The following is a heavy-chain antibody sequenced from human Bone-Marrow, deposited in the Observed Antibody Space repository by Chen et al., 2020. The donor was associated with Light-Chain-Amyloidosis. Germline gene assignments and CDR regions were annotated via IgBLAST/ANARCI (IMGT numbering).Heavy chain of an antibody. V-gene: IGHV1-2*02. CDR3: ARGAERGYSGYESTNFDY. CDR1: GYTFTGYY. J-gene: IGHJ4*02. D-gene: IGHD5-12*01. CDR2: INPNGGGT. Sequence: QVQLVQSGAEVKKPGASVKVSCKASGYTFTGYYMHWVRQAPGQGLEWMGWINPNGGGTNYAQKVQGRVTMNRDTSISTAYMELSRLRSDDTAVYYCARGAERGYSGYESTNFDYWGQGTLVTVSS.